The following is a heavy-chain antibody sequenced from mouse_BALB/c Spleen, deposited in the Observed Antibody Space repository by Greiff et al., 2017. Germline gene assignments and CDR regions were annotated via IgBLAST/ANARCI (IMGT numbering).Heavy chain of an antibody. CDR2: ISYSGST. D-gene: IGHD2-1*01. J-gene: IGHJ4*01. Sequence: EVKLQESGPGLVKPSQSLSLTCTVTGYSITSDYAWNWIRQFPGNKLEWMGYISYSGSTSYNPSLKSRISITRDTSKNQFFLQLNSVTTEDTATYYCASFLYYGNYVYYAMDYWGQGTSVTVSS. CDR1: GYSITSDYA. V-gene: IGHV3-2*02. CDR3: ASFLYYGNYVYYAMDY.